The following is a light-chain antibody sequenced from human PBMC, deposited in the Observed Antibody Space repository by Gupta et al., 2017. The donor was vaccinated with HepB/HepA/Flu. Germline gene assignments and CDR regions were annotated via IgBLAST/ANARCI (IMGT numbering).Light chain of an antibody. J-gene: IGKJ4*01. CDR1: QSLLHSNGYKY. V-gene: IGKV2-28*01. CDR2: LGS. Sequence: IVMIQSPLSLTATPGEPASISCRSSQSLLHSNGYKYLNWYLQKPGQSPQLLIYLGSNRASGVPDRFSGSGSGTDFTLKISRVEAEDVGVYYCMQTLQTPLTFGGGTKVEIK. CDR3: MQTLQTPLT.